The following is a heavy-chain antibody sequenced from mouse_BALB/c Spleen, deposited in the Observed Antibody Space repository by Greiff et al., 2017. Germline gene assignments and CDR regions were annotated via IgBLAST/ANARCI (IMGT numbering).Heavy chain of an antibody. CDR3: AKNRDYGSSRWYFDV. CDR1: GFSLTSYG. Sequence: QVQLKESGPSLVQPSQSLSITCTVSGFSLTSYGVHWVRQSPGKGLEWLGVIWRGGSTDYNAAFMSRLSITKDNSKSQVFFKMNSLQADDTAIYYCAKNRDYGSSRWYFDVWGAGTTVTVSS. V-gene: IGHV2-5-1*01. D-gene: IGHD1-1*01. CDR2: IWRGGST. J-gene: IGHJ1*01.